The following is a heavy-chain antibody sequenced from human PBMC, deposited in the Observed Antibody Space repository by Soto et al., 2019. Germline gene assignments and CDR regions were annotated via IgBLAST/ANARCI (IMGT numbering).Heavy chain of an antibody. Sequence: ASVKVSCKASGYTFTGYYMHWVRQAPGQGLEWMGWINPNSGGTNYAQKFQGWVTMTRDTSISTAYMELSRLRSDDTAVYYCARDRPGIAARPDGMDVWGQGTTVTVSS. V-gene: IGHV1-2*04. D-gene: IGHD6-6*01. J-gene: IGHJ6*02. CDR2: INPNSGGT. CDR3: ARDRPGIAARPDGMDV. CDR1: GYTFTGYY.